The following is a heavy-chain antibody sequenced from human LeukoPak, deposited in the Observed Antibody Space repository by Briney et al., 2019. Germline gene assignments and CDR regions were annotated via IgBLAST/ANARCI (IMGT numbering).Heavy chain of an antibody. CDR3: ARHGGYSSPYLH. CDR2: IYYSGTT. Sequence: SETLSLTCTVSGGSISNYYWSWIRQPPGKGLECMGYIYYSGTTNYNPSLKSRVTISVDTSKNQFSLKLSSVTAADTAAYYCARHGGYSSPYLHWGRGTLVTVSS. V-gene: IGHV4-59*08. CDR1: GGSISNYY. D-gene: IGHD6-13*01. J-gene: IGHJ1*01.